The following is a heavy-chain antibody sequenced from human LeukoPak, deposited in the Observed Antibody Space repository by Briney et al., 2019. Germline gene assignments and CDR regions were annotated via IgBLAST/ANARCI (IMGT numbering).Heavy chain of an antibody. CDR2: ISSDGSKE. J-gene: IGHJ4*02. CDR3: AKDRIAAAGTGEGFDY. CDR1: GFAFNTFG. D-gene: IGHD6-13*01. V-gene: IGHV3-30*18. Sequence: PGRSLRLSCAASGFAFNTFGIHWVRQAPGKGLEWVAVISSDGSKEYYGDSVKGRFTISRDNSKNILYLQMNSLRAEDSAVYYCAKDRIAAAGTGEGFDYWGQGTLVTVSS.